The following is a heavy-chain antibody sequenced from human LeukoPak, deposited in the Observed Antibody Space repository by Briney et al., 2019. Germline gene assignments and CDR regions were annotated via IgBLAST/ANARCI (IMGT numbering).Heavy chain of an antibody. Sequence: ASVKVSCKASGYTFTSYGISWVRQAPGQGLEWMGWISAYNGNTNYAQKLQGRVTMTTDTSTSTAYMEPRSLRSDDTAVYYCARGQGDGYKTFYYFDYWGQGTLVTVSS. D-gene: IGHD5-24*01. CDR3: ARGQGDGYKTFYYFDY. V-gene: IGHV1-18*01. J-gene: IGHJ4*02. CDR2: ISAYNGNT. CDR1: GYTFTSYG.